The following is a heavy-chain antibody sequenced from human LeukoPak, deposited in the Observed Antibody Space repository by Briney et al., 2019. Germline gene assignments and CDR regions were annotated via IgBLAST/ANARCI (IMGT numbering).Heavy chain of an antibody. Sequence: ASVTVSCKVSGYTLTELSMHWVRQAPGKGLEWMGGFDPEDGETIYAQKFQGRVTMTEDTSTDTAYVELSSLRSEDTAVYYCATDLSVGDYLWFDPWGQGTLVTVSS. D-gene: IGHD4-17*01. V-gene: IGHV1-24*01. CDR3: ATDLSVGDYLWFDP. CDR1: GYTLTELS. J-gene: IGHJ5*02. CDR2: FDPEDGET.